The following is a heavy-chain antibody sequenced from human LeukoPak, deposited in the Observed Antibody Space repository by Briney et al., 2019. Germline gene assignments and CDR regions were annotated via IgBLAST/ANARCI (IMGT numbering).Heavy chain of an antibody. D-gene: IGHD5-24*01. J-gene: IGHJ5*02. CDR3: ARASDPWLQLT. V-gene: IGHV3-7*03. CDR2: VKEDGSAK. Sequence: PVGSLRPSCAPSGFTPSNYLMISGRQAPGTGLEWVGNVKEDGSAKRYADAVRGRSSTSRDNAQTSLYLQMNRMRAEDTVVYYWARASDPWLQLTWGQGTLVTVSS. CDR1: GFTPSNYL.